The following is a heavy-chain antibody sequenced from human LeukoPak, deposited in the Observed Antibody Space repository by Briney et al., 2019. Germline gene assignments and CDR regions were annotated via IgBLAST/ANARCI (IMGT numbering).Heavy chain of an antibody. D-gene: IGHD1-26*01. CDR1: GFTFSSHW. J-gene: IGHJ3*02. V-gene: IGHV3-48*02. Sequence: GGSLRLSCAASGFTFSSHWMHWVRQAPGKGLEWVSFIGSSSSPIYYADSVKGRFTVSRDNAKNSLYLHLNSLRDEDTAVYYCARDPRPYSGSGLHFDIWGQGTLVTVSS. CDR2: IGSSSSPI. CDR3: ARDPRPYSGSGLHFDI.